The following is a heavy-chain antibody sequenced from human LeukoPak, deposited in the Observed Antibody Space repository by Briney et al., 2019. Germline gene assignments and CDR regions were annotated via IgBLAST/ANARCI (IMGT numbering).Heavy chain of an antibody. CDR2: IKQDGSES. Sequence: GGSLRLSCAASGYSFSSYWMSWVRQAPGKGLEWVANIKQDGSESNYVDSVKGRFTISRDNARNSMHLQMHSLRVEDTAVYYCVRDGRYDYWGQGILVTVSS. CDR1: GYSFSSYW. D-gene: IGHD3-9*01. CDR3: VRDGRYDY. J-gene: IGHJ4*02. V-gene: IGHV3-7*03.